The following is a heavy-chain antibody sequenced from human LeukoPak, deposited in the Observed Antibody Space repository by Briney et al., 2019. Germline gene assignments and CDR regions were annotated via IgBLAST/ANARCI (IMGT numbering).Heavy chain of an antibody. D-gene: IGHD1-26*01. J-gene: IGHJ4*02. CDR2: ISYDGNVR. CDR3: ARGWELLI. V-gene: IGHV3-30-3*01. Sequence: GGSLRLSCAASGFTFSNYALHWVRQAPGKGLEWLAFISYDGNVRYYADSVKRRFTVSRDDSKNTLYLQMNSLRAEDTAVYYCARGWELLIWGQGTLVTVSS. CDR1: GFTFSNYA.